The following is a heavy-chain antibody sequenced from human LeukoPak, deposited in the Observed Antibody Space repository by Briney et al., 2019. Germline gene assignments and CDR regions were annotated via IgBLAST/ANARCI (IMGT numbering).Heavy chain of an antibody. Sequence: ASVKVSCKASGYTFTNFVIHWVRQAPGQRLEWMGWINPSNDDTKYSQKFQGRVTITRDTSASTAYMELSSLRSEDTAVYYCARAPSITIFGVVTSGDYYYYMDVWGKGTTVTVSS. CDR2: INPSNDDT. V-gene: IGHV1-3*01. CDR3: ARAPSITIFGVVTSGDYYYYMDV. J-gene: IGHJ6*03. CDR1: GYTFTNFV. D-gene: IGHD3-3*01.